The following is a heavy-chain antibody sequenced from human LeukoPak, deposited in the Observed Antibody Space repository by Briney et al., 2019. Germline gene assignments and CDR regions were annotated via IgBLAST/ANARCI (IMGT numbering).Heavy chain of an antibody. CDR2: ISGSGGST. CDR3: AKVGKQWLVQETCYFDY. D-gene: IGHD6-19*01. CDR1: GFTFSSYA. J-gene: IGHJ4*02. V-gene: IGHV3-23*01. Sequence: GGSLRLSCAASGFTFSSYAMSWVRQAPGKGLEWVSAISGSGGSTYYADSVKGRFTISRDNSKNTLYLQMNSLRAEDTAVYYCAKVGKQWLVQETCYFDYWGQGTLVTVSS.